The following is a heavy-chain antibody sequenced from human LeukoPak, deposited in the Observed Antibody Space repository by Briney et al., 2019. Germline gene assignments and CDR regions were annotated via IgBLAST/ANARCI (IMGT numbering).Heavy chain of an antibody. D-gene: IGHD7-27*01. Sequence: GGSLRLSCAASGLTFTSYSMNWVRQAPGKGLEWVSYIGISSSTIYYADSVKGRFTISRDNAKNSLYLQMNSLRDEDTAVYYCARDLNWGFDYWGQGALVTVSS. CDR2: IGISSSTI. CDR1: GLTFTSYS. V-gene: IGHV3-48*02. J-gene: IGHJ4*02. CDR3: ARDLNWGFDY.